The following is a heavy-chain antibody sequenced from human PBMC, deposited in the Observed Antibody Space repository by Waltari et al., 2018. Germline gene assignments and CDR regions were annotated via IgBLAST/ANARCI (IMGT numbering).Heavy chain of an antibody. J-gene: IGHJ4*02. D-gene: IGHD6-13*01. Sequence: EVQLVESGGGLVQPGGSLRLSCAASGFTFSSYAMHWVRQAPGKGLEYVSAISSNGCSTYDANSVKGRCTISRDNSKNTLYLQMGSLRAEDMAVYYCARAYSSWYSDYCGQGTLVTVSS. CDR1: GFTFSSYA. V-gene: IGHV3-64*01. CDR3: ARAYSSWYSDY. CDR2: ISSNGCST.